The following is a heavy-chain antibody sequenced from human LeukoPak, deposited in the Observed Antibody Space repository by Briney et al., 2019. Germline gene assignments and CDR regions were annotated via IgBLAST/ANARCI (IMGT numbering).Heavy chain of an antibody. CDR1: GGSISSYY. CDR3: ARDYSSSCGY. V-gene: IGHV4-59*01. Sequence: SETLSLTCTVSGGSISSYYWSWIRQPPGKGLEWVGCIYYTGGTNYNPSLKSRITISVDTSKSQFSLRLSSVTAADTAVYYCARDYSSSCGYWGQGTLVTVSS. CDR2: IYYTGGT. J-gene: IGHJ4*02. D-gene: IGHD6-13*01.